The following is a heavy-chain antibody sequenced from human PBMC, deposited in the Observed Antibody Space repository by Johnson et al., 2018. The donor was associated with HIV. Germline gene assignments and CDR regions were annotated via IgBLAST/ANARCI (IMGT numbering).Heavy chain of an antibody. CDR1: GFTVSSNY. V-gene: IGHV3-66*01. Sequence: VQLVESGGGLVQPGGSLRLSCAASGFTVSSNYMSWVRQAPGKGLEWVSVIYSGGRTYYTDSVKGRFTVSREDAKNSLYLQMNSLRAGDTALYYCARAVCRGGRCYSHDAFDIWGQGTMVTVSS. CDR2: IYSGGRT. CDR3: ARAVCRGGRCYSHDAFDI. J-gene: IGHJ3*02. D-gene: IGHD2-15*01.